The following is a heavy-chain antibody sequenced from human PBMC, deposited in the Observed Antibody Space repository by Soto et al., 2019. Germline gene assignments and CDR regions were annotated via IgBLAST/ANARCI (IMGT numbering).Heavy chain of an antibody. J-gene: IGHJ5*02. CDR3: ATGAGPSWCGP. CDR2: ISAIGGT. Sequence: NPSETLSLPCSASGGSTRTYHWSWIRQPAGKGLEWIGRISAIGGTNYSPSLQSRVTMSLDTSKNQFSLELTSVTAADTAVYYCATGAGPSWCGPWDQVTLITVSS. CDR1: GGSTRTYH. V-gene: IGHV4-4*07.